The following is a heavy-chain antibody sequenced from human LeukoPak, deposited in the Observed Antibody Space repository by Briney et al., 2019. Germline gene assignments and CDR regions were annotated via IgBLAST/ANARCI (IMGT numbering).Heavy chain of an antibody. Sequence: GGSLRLSCAASGFTFSSYSMNWVRQAPGKGLEWVSSISSSSSYIYYADSVKGRFTISRDNAKNSLYLQMNSLRAEDTAVYYRARDLKDSSGYNDAFDIWGQGTMVTVSS. J-gene: IGHJ3*02. CDR2: ISSSSSYI. D-gene: IGHD3-22*01. CDR1: GFTFSSYS. CDR3: ARDLKDSSGYNDAFDI. V-gene: IGHV3-21*01.